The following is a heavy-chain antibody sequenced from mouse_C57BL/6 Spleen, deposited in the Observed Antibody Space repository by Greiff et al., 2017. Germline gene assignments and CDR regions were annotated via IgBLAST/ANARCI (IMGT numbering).Heavy chain of an antibody. Sequence: KQRPGQGLEWIGEIDPSDSYTNYNQKFKGKSTLTVDKSSSTAYMQLSSLTSEDSAVYYCARGGNPYAMDYWGQGTSVTVSS. CDR2: IDPSDSYT. D-gene: IGHD2-1*01. V-gene: IGHV1-69*01. CDR3: ARGGNPYAMDY. J-gene: IGHJ4*01.